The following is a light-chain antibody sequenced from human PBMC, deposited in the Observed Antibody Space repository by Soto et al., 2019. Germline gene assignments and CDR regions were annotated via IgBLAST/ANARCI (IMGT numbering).Light chain of an antibody. V-gene: IGLV1-40*01. CDR3: AAWDDSLNGNYV. CDR1: SSNIGAGYD. CDR2: GNT. Sequence: QSVLTQPPSVSGAPGQRVTISCTGSSSNIGAGYDVHWYQQRPGTAPKLLIFGNTNRPSGVPDRFSGSKSGTSASLAISGLQSEDEADYYCAAWDDSLNGNYVFGTGTKVTVL. J-gene: IGLJ1*01.